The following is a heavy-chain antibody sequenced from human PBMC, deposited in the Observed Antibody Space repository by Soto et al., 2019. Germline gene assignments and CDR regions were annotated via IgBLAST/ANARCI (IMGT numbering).Heavy chain of an antibody. CDR3: ARDRLRFGELRYYFDY. CDR2: ISAYNGNT. CDR1: GYTFTSYG. D-gene: IGHD3-10*01. Sequence: ASVKVSCKASGYTFTSYGISWVRQAPGQGLEWMGWISAYNGNTNYPQKLQGRVTITRDTSTSTAYMELSSLRSEDTAVYYCARDRLRFGELRYYFDYWGQGTLVTVSS. J-gene: IGHJ4*02. V-gene: IGHV1-18*01.